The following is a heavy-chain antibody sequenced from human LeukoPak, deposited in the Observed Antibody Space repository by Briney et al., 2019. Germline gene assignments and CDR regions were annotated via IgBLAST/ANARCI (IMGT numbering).Heavy chain of an antibody. J-gene: IGHJ4*02. CDR3: AMLVGAGH. V-gene: IGHV4-39*01. CDR2: IYYSGST. CDR1: GGSTSSSNYY. D-gene: IGHD1-26*01. Sequence: PSETLSLTCTVSGGSTSSSNYYWGWIRQPPGEGLEWIASIYYSGSTYYNPSLKSRVTISIDTSRKQFSLNLSSVTAADTAVYYCAMLVGAGHWGQGTLVTVSS.